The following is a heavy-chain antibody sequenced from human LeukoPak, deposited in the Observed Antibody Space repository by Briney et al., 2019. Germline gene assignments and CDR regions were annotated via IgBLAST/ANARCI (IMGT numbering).Heavy chain of an antibody. V-gene: IGHV4-34*01. CDR3: ARRGYSGSPFDY. CDR1: GGSFSGYY. J-gene: IGHJ4*02. Sequence: SETLSLTCAVYGGSFSGYYWSWIRQPPGKGLEWIGEINHSGSTNYNPSLKSRVTISVDTSKNQFSLKLSSVTAADTALYYCARRGYSGSPFDYWGQGTLVTVSS. CDR2: INHSGST. D-gene: IGHD1-26*01.